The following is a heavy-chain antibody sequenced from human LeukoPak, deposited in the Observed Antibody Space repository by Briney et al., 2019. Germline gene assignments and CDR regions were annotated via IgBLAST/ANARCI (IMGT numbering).Heavy chain of an antibody. Sequence: GGSLRLSCAASGFTFSIYAMSWVRQAPGKGLGWVSAISGSGGSTYYAGSVKGRFTISRHNSKNTLYLQMNSLRAEDTAVYCCAKTFTYSFDYWGQGTLVTVSS. CDR3: AKTFTYSFDY. D-gene: IGHD1-1*01. V-gene: IGHV3-23*01. J-gene: IGHJ4*02. CDR2: ISGSGGST. CDR1: GFTFSIYA.